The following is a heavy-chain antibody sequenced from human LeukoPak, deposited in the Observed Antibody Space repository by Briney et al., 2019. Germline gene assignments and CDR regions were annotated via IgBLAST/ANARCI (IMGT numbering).Heavy chain of an antibody. J-gene: IGHJ4*02. V-gene: IGHV3-11*04. Sequence: GGSLRLSCAASGFTFSDYYMSWIRQAPGKGLEWVSYISSSGSTIYYADSVKGRFTISRDNAKNSLYLQMNSLRAEDTAVYYCARVRDYYYDSSGSWTYYFDYWGQGTLVTVSS. CDR1: GFTFSDYY. CDR2: ISSSGSTI. D-gene: IGHD3-22*01. CDR3: ARVRDYYYDSSGSWTYYFDY.